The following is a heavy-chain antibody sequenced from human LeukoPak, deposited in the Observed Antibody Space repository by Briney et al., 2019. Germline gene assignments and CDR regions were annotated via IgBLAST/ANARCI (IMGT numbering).Heavy chain of an antibody. D-gene: IGHD6-13*01. Sequence: SETLSLTCAVYGGSLSGYHWSGIRQPPGKGLEWIGEINHSGRTNYNPSLKSRVTISVDMSRKQISLKLNSVTAADTAVYYCACFRIEVAGRSYYYAMDVWGQGTTVTVSS. V-gene: IGHV4-34*01. CDR3: ACFRIEVAGRSYYYAMDV. CDR1: GGSLSGYH. J-gene: IGHJ6*02. CDR2: INHSGRT.